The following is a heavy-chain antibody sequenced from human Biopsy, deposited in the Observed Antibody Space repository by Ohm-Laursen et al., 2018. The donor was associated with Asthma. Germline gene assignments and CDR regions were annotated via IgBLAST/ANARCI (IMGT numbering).Heavy chain of an antibody. CDR1: GFPFSNYA. Sequence: SLRLSCAASGFPFSNYAMTWIRQAPGKGLEWISYINGKSNSIEYADSVKGRFTISRDNAKNSLYLQMNSLRAEDTAVYYCARDSYSSGLYDDFESWGQGTLVTVSS. J-gene: IGHJ4*02. D-gene: IGHD6-19*01. CDR2: INGKSNSI. V-gene: IGHV3-11*01. CDR3: ARDSYSSGLYDDFES.